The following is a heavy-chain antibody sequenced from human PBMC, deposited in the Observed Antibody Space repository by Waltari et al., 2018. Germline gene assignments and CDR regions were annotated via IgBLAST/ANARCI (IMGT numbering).Heavy chain of an antibody. Sequence: EVQLVESGGNLVQPGRSLRLSCAASGFSFPEYGMHWVRQVPGKGLGCGSGISCNSAYSAYVDSVKGRFTISRDNAKNSLYLQMNSLRVEDTALYYCVKDMSHGGWLTAVGSWGQGTLVTVSS. CDR2: ISCNSAYS. V-gene: IGHV3-9*01. J-gene: IGHJ4*02. CDR3: VKDMSHGGWLTAVGS. D-gene: IGHD6-19*01. CDR1: GFSFPEYG.